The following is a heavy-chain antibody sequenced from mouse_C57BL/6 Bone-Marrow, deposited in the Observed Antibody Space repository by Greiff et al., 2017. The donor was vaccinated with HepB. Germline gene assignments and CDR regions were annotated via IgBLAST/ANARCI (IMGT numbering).Heavy chain of an antibody. CDR3: ARDQGTVVDY. CDR2: ISYDGSN. J-gene: IGHJ2*01. V-gene: IGHV3-6*01. D-gene: IGHD1-1*01. CDR1: GYSITSGYY. Sequence: EVKVEESGPGLVKPSQSLSLTCSVTGYSITSGYYWNWIRQFPGNKLEWMGYISYDGSNNYNPSLKNRISITRDTSKNQFFLKLNSVTTEDTATYYCARDQGTVVDYWGQGTTLTVSS.